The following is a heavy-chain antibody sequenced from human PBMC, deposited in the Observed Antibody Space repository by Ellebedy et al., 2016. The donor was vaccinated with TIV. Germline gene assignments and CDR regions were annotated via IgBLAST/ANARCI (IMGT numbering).Heavy chain of an antibody. CDR3: ANNWVIRGEGWNNGMDI. J-gene: IGHJ6*02. CDR2: IYGDGST. V-gene: IGHV3-66*01. Sequence: PGGSLRLSCAVSGFTVSTNYLSWVRQAPGKGLEWVSTIYGDGSTYHADSVRGRFTISRDNSKNTLYLQMKSLRGDDTAVYYCANNWVIRGEGWNNGMDIWGQGTTVTVSS. D-gene: IGHD3-10*01. CDR1: GFTVSTNY.